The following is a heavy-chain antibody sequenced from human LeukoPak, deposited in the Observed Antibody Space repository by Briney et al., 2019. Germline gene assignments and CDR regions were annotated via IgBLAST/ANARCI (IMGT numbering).Heavy chain of an antibody. CDR2: IYSGGST. CDR1: GFTVSSNY. V-gene: IGHV3-53*01. D-gene: IGHD7-27*01. CDR3: ARAELGIDAFDI. Sequence: GGSLRLSCAASGFTVSSNYMSWVRQAPGKGLEWVSVIYSGGSTYYADSVKGRFTISRDNSKNTLYLQMNSLRAEDTAVYYCARAELGIDAFDIWGQGTMVTVSS. J-gene: IGHJ3*02.